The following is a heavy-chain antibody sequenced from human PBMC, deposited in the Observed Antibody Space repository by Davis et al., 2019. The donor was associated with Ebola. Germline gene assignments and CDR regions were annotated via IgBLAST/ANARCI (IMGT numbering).Heavy chain of an antibody. CDR3: ARNGDYDPWFDP. V-gene: IGHV1-69*13. CDR2: IIPVYGTT. J-gene: IGHJ5*02. D-gene: IGHD4-17*01. CDR1: GYTFTNYY. Sequence: SVKVSCKASGYTFTNYYMHWVRQAPGQGLEWMGAIIPVYGTTNYAQEFQGRLTITADESTSTAYMELNSLRPEDTDLYYCARNGDYDPWFDPWGQGTLVTVSS.